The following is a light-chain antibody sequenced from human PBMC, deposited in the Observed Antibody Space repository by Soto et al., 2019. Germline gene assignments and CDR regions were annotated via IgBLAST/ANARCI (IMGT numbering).Light chain of an antibody. CDR3: SSYTSSGTWV. Sequence: QSVLTQPASVSGSPGQSITISCTGTSSDVGGYNYVSWYQHHPGKAPKLMIYDVSNRPSGVSNRFSGSKSGNTASLTISGLQAEDEADYYCSSYTSSGTWVFGGGTKVTVL. V-gene: IGLV2-14*03. CDR1: SSDVGGYNY. CDR2: DVS. J-gene: IGLJ3*02.